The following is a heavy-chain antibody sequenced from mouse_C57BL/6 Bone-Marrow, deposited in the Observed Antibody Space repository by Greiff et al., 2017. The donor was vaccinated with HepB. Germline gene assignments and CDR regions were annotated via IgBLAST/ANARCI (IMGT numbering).Heavy chain of an antibody. Sequence: VQLQQSGAELVRPGASVTLSCKASGYTFTDYEMHWVKQTPVHGLEWIGAIDPETGGTAYNQKFKGKAILTADKSSSTAYMELRSLTSEDSAVYYCTRRGLYGSSYGYWGQGTTLTVSS. J-gene: IGHJ2*01. V-gene: IGHV1-15*01. D-gene: IGHD1-1*01. CDR1: GYTFTDYE. CDR2: IDPETGGT. CDR3: TRRGLYGSSYGY.